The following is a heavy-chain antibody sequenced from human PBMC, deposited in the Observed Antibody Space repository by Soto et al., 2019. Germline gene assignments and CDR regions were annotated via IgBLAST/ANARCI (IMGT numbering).Heavy chain of an antibody. Sequence: SETLSLTCTVSGGSISSYYWSWIRQPPGKGLEWIGYIYYSGSTNYNPSLKSRVTISVDTSKNQFSLKLSSVTAADTAVYYCARERMYNWNYNYYMDVWGKGTTVTVSS. V-gene: IGHV4-59*12. D-gene: IGHD1-20*01. CDR2: IYYSGST. CDR3: ARERMYNWNYNYYMDV. CDR1: GGSISSYY. J-gene: IGHJ6*03.